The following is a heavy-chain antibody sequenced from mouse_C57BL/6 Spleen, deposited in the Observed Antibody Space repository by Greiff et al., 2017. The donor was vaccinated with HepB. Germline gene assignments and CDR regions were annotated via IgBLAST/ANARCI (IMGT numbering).Heavy chain of an antibody. V-gene: IGHV5-17*01. J-gene: IGHJ4*01. CDR2: ISSGSSTI. Sequence: DVQLVESGGGLVKPGGSLKLSCAASGFTFSDYGMHWVRQAPEKGLEWVAYISSGSSTIYYADTVKGRFTISRDNAKNTLFLQMTSLRSEDTAMYYCARGRGNAYAMDYWGQGTSVTVSS. CDR1: GFTFSDYG. D-gene: IGHD2-1*01. CDR3: ARGRGNAYAMDY.